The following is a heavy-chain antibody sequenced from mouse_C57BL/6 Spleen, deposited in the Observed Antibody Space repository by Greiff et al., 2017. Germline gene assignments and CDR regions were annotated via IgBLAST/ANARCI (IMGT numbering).Heavy chain of an antibody. CDR2: INPSTGGT. CDR1: GYSFTGYY. D-gene: IGHD1-1*01. CDR3: APYYCGSSYEEWYFDV. Sequence: EVQLQQSGPELVKPGASVKISCKASGYSFTGYYMNWVKQSPEKSLEWIGEINPSTGGTTYNQKFKAKATLTVDKSSSTAYMQLKNLTSEDSAVYYCAPYYCGSSYEEWYFDVWGTGTTVTVSS. J-gene: IGHJ1*03. V-gene: IGHV1-42*01.